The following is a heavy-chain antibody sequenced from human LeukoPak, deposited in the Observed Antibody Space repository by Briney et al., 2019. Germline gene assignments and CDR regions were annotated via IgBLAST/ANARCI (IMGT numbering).Heavy chain of an antibody. V-gene: IGHV3-64D*06. CDR1: GFTFSSYA. D-gene: IGHD6-13*01. CDR2: ISSNGGST. J-gene: IGHJ4*02. CDR3: VKVAIAAAGTGGTDY. Sequence: GGSLRLSCSASGFTFSSYAMHWVRQALGKGLEYVSAISSNGGSTYYADSVKGRFTISRDNSKNTLYLQMSSLRVEDTAVYYCVKVAIAAAGTGGTDYWGQGTLVTVSS.